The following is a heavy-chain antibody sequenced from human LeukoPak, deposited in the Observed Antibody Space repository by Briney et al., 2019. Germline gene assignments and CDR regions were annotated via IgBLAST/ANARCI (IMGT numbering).Heavy chain of an antibody. J-gene: IGHJ1*01. CDR1: GFTFRNHG. CDR2: ISYDGSNN. V-gene: IGHV3-30*19. CDR3: ARGEDGFWSGYVEH. Sequence: PGGSLRLSCAASGFTFRNHGMHWVRQAPGKGLEWVAVISYDGSNNYYGESVKGRFTISRDNSKNMVYLQMNSLRPEDTAVYYCARGEDGFWSGYVEHWGQGTLVTVSS. D-gene: IGHD3-3*01.